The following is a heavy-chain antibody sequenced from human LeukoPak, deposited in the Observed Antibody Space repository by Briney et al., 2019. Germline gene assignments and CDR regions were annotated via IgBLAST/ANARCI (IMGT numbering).Heavy chain of an antibody. CDR3: AKDRWFGELHYFDY. V-gene: IGHV3-48*01. CDR2: ISSSTSTI. Sequence: GGSLRLSCIASGFTFSNYGMHWVRQAPGKGLEWVSYISSSTSTIYYADSVKGRFTISRDDSKNTLFLQMNSLRAEDTAAYYCAKDRWFGELHYFDYWGQGTLVTVSS. CDR1: GFTFSNYG. D-gene: IGHD3-10*01. J-gene: IGHJ4*02.